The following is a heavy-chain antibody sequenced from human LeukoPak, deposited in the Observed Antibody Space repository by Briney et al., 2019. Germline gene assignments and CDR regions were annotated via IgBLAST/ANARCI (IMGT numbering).Heavy chain of an antibody. V-gene: IGHV3-49*04. CDR2: IRSKAYGGTT. J-gene: IGHJ4*02. CDR1: GFTFGDYA. Sequence: GGSLRLSCTASGFTFGDYAMSWVRQAPGKGLEWVGFIRSKAYGGTTEYAASVKGRFTISRDDSKSIAYLQMNSLKTEDTAVYYCTRDARQLAAAGYYYFDYWGQGTLVTVSS. CDR3: TRDARQLAAAGYYYFDY. D-gene: IGHD6-13*01.